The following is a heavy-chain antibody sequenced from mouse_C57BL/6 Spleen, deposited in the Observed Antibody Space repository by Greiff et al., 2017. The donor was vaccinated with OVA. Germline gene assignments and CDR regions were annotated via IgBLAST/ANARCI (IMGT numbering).Heavy chain of an antibody. CDR2: IDPENGDT. V-gene: IGHV14-4*01. D-gene: IGHD1-1*01. CDR3: TTPTHYYGSSWGFAY. Sequence: VQLQQSGAELVRPGASVKLSCTASGFNIKDDYMHWVKQRPEQGLEWIGWIDPENGDTEYASKFQGKATITADTSSNTAYLQLSSLTSEDTAVYYCTTPTHYYGSSWGFAYWGQGTLVTVSA. J-gene: IGHJ3*01. CDR1: GFNIKDDY.